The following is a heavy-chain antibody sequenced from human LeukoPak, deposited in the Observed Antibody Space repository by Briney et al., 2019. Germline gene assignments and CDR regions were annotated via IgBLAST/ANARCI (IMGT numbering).Heavy chain of an antibody. Sequence: ASVKVSCKASGYTFTSYYMHWVRQAPGQGLEWMGIINPSGGTTNYAQKLQGRITMTSDTSTSTVYMELSSLRSEDTAVYYCAKGYYGSGTYGWFDPWGQGTLVTVSS. J-gene: IGHJ5*02. D-gene: IGHD3-10*01. V-gene: IGHV1-46*01. CDR3: AKGYYGSGTYGWFDP. CDR2: INPSGGTT. CDR1: GYTFTSYY.